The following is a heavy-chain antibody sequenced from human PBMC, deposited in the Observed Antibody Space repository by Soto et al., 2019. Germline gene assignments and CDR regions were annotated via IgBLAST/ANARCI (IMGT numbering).Heavy chain of an antibody. Sequence: VGSLRLSCAASGFTFSSYSMNWVRQAPGKGLEWVSYISSSSSTIYYADSVKGRFTISRDNAKNSLYLQMNSLRDEDTAVYYCARTYCGGDCYFGWFDPWGQGTLVTVSS. CDR3: ARTYCGGDCYFGWFDP. CDR1: GFTFSSYS. D-gene: IGHD2-21*02. CDR2: ISSSSSTI. J-gene: IGHJ5*02. V-gene: IGHV3-48*02.